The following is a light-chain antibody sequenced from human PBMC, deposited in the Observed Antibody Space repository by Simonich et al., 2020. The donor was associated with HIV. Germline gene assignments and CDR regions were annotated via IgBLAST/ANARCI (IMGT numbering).Light chain of an antibody. Sequence: EIVMTQSPATLSVSPGERATLSCRASQRVSSNLAWYQQKPGPAPTLLIYGASTRATGIPDRFSGSGSGTDFTLTISRLEPEDFAVYYCQQYGSSPQTFGQGTKLEIK. V-gene: IGKV3-20*01. CDR2: GAS. J-gene: IGKJ2*01. CDR3: QQYGSSPQT. CDR1: QRVSSN.